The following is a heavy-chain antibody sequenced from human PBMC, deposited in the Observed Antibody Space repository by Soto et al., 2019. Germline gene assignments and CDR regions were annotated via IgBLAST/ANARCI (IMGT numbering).Heavy chain of an antibody. Sequence: QVQLQESGPGLVKPSETLSLTCTVSGGSISTHYGSWIWQPPGKGLEWIGNIYYSGSTNYNPSLKSRVTISVDTSKNQFSLKLSSVTAADTAVYSCARLPWADYGGIFDPWGQGTLVTVSS. CDR1: GGSISTHY. D-gene: IGHD4-17*01. CDR2: IYYSGST. J-gene: IGHJ5*02. V-gene: IGHV4-59*11. CDR3: ARLPWADYGGIFDP.